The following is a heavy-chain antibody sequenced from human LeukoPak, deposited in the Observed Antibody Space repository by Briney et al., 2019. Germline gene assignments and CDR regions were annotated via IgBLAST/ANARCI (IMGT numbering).Heavy chain of an antibody. Sequence: GASVKVSCKASGGTFSSYTISWVRQAPGQGLEWMGRIIPILGIANHAQKFQGRVTITADKSTSTAYMELSSLRSEDTAVYYCACGYDYNAFDIWGQGTMVTVSS. CDR2: IIPILGIA. D-gene: IGHD5-12*01. CDR3: ACGYDYNAFDI. J-gene: IGHJ3*02. CDR1: GGTFSSYT. V-gene: IGHV1-69*02.